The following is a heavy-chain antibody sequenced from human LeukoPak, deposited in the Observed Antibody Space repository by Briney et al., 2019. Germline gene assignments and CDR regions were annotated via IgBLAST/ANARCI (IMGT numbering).Heavy chain of an antibody. D-gene: IGHD6-19*01. Sequence: GESLKISCEGSGYIFSTFWIGWVRQMPGKGLEWMGIIYPRTSATRYGPSFQGQVTISADRSIYTAYLQWTSLKASDTAMYYCARPGSSGSFDYWGQGTLVTVSS. V-gene: IGHV5-51*01. J-gene: IGHJ4*02. CDR1: GYIFSTFW. CDR3: ARPGSSGSFDY. CDR2: IYPRTSAT.